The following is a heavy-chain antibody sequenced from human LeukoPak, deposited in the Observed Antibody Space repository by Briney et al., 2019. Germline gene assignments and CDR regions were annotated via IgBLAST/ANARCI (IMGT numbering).Heavy chain of an antibody. D-gene: IGHD6-19*01. CDR3: ARALRGGAVAAYLDY. CDR2: VYYSGST. Sequence: SETLSLTCTVSGGSISSYYWSWIRQPPGNGLEWIGYVYYSGSTNYNPSLKSRVIISVDTSKNQFSLKLSSVSAADTAVYYCARALRGGAVAAYLDYWGQGTLVTVSS. CDR1: GGSISSYY. J-gene: IGHJ4*02. V-gene: IGHV4-59*01.